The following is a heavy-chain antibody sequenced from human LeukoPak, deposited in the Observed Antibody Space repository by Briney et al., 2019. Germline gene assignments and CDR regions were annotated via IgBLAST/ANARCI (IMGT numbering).Heavy chain of an antibody. CDR1: GFTFSSYA. CDR3: AKDQGYSYGYGYYFDC. J-gene: IGHJ4*02. D-gene: IGHD5-18*01. V-gene: IGHV3-23*01. CDR2: ISSSGDST. Sequence: GGSLRLSCAASGFTFSSYAMNWVRQAPGKGLEWVSTISSSGDSTYYADSVKGRFTISRDNSKNTLYLQMNSLRAEDTAVYYCAKDQGYSYGYGYYFDCWGQGTLVTVSS.